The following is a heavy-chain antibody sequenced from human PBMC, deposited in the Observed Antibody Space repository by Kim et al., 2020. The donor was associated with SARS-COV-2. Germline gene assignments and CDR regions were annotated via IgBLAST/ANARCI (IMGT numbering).Heavy chain of an antibody. V-gene: IGHV4-31*03. CDR1: GASISSGGYY. J-gene: IGHJ4*02. CDR2: IDYSGST. CDR3: VRGRRDSYNYFDY. D-gene: IGHD1-26*01. Sequence: SETLSLTCTVSGASISSGGYYWSWIRQHQGKGLEWIAYIDYSGSTDDNPSVKSRLIISLDKSKNQISLKLSSVTAADTAVYYCVRGRRDSYNYFDYWGQGTLVTVSS.